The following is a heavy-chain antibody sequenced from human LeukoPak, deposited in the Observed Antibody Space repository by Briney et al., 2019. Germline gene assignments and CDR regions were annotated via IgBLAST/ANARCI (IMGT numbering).Heavy chain of an antibody. J-gene: IGHJ4*02. CDR3: ARAGGYDSSGYSLDY. CDR2: IYSGGST. CDR1: GFTASSTY. D-gene: IGHD3-22*01. V-gene: IGHV3-53*01. Sequence: PGGSLRLSCAASGFTASSTYMSWVRRAPGRGLEGVSVIYSGGSTYYADSVKGRFTISRDNSKNTLYLQMNSLRAEDTAVYYCARAGGYDSSGYSLDYWGQGTLVTVSS.